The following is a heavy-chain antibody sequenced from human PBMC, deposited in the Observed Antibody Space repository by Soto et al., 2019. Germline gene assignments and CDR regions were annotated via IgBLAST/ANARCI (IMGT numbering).Heavy chain of an antibody. V-gene: IGHV2-5*01. D-gene: IGHD6-6*01. CDR3: AHTLYSFSSFDY. J-gene: IGHJ4*02. Sequence: QITLKESVPTLVKPTQTLTLTCTFSGFSLTTNDVGVGWIRQPPGRALEWLAVIYWYDDKRYRPSLKSRLNITKEPAKNQVVLTMTNMDPLETATYFCAHTLYSFSSFDYWRQGTLLNVSS. CDR2: IYWYDDK. CDR1: GFSLTTNDVG.